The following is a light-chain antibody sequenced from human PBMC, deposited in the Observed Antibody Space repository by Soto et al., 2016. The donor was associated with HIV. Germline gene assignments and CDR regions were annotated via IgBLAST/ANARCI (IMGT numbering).Light chain of an antibody. CDR3: QVWDSSSDHWV. V-gene: IGLV3-21*03. CDR2: DDD. CDR1: DTGSKS. Sequence: SYELPQPPSVSVAPGKTARITCGGNDTGSKSVHWYQQKPGQAPVLVVYDDDDRPSGIPERFSGSSSGNTATLTISRVEIGDEADYYCQVWDSSSDHWVFGGGTKLTVL. J-gene: IGLJ3*02.